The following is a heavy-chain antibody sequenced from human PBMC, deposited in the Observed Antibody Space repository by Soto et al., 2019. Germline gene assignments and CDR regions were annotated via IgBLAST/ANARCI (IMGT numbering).Heavy chain of an antibody. J-gene: IGHJ4*02. V-gene: IGHV1-3*01. Sequence: QVQLVQSGAEVKKPGASVKVSCKASGYTFTSYAMHWVRQAPGQRLEWMGWINAGNGNTKYSQKFQGRVTITRDTTGSTVYKELNSLRTEDRAVYYCARTLVGATPADYWGQGTLVTVSS. CDR3: ARTLVGATPADY. CDR1: GYTFTSYA. CDR2: INAGNGNT. D-gene: IGHD1-26*01.